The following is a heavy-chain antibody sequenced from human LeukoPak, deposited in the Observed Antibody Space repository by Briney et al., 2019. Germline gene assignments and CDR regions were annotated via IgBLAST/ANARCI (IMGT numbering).Heavy chain of an antibody. CDR1: GGSISRSSYY. CDR2: IYYSGCT. D-gene: IGHD6-13*01. Sequence: SETLSLTCTVSGGSISRSSYYWVWIPHPPGKGLEWIRSIYYSGCTYYNTSFKSRVTISVDPSKNQFPLKLSSVTAAGTAVYYFASWRTGYSSSVVRGVTLGAFDYGGQGTLVTVP. V-gene: IGHV4-39*01. J-gene: IGHJ4*02. CDR3: ASWRTGYSSSVVRGVTLGAFDY.